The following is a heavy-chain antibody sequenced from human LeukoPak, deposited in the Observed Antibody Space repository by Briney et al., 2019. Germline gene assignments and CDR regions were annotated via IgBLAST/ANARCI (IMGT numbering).Heavy chain of an antibody. Sequence: ASVKVSCKASGGTFSSYAISWVRQAPGQGLEWMGGIIPIFGTANYAQKFQGRVTITADESTSTAYMELSSLRSEDTAVYYCAREVGYCSSTSCYNWFDPWGQGTLVTVSS. D-gene: IGHD2-2*01. CDR3: AREVGYCSSTSCYNWFDP. CDR1: GGTFSSYA. CDR2: IIPIFGTA. V-gene: IGHV1-69*13. J-gene: IGHJ5*02.